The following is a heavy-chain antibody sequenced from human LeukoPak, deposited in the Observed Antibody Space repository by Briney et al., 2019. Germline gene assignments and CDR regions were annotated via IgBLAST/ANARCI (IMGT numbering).Heavy chain of an antibody. V-gene: IGHV3-23*01. CDR3: AKVDTDGYCGGDCSFDFDY. D-gene: IGHD2-21*02. CDR1: GFTFSSYA. CDR2: ISGSGGST. J-gene: IGHJ4*02. Sequence: AGGSLRLSCAASGFTFSSYAMSWVRQAPGKGLEWVSAISGSGGSTYYADSVKGRFTVSRDNSKNTLYLQMNSLRAEDTAVYYCAKVDTDGYCGGDCSFDFDYWGQGTLVTVSS.